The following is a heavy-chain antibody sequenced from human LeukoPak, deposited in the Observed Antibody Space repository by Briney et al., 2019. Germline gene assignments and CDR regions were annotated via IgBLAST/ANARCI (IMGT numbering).Heavy chain of an antibody. CDR3: AGLYYYGSGSSFDY. V-gene: IGHV4-4*07. CDR2: IYTSGST. CDR1: GGSISSYY. Sequence: PSQTLSLTPTVSGGSISSYYWSWIRQPAGKGLGWIGRIYTSGSTNYSPSLKSRVTMSVDTSKNPFSLKLSSVTAADTAVYYCAGLYYYGSGSSFDYWGQGTLVTVSS. J-gene: IGHJ4*02. D-gene: IGHD3-10*01.